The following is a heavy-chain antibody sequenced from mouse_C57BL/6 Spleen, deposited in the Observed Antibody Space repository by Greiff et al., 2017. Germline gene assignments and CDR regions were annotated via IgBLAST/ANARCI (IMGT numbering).Heavy chain of an antibody. D-gene: IGHD2-4*01. CDR1: GYAFSSSW. CDR2: IYPGDGDT. V-gene: IGHV1-82*01. CDR3: ARKDYDWFAY. J-gene: IGHJ3*01. Sequence: VHLVESGPELVKPGASVKISCKASGYAFSSSWMNWVKQRPGKGLEWIGRIYPGDGDTNYNGKFKGKATLTADKSSSTAYMQLSSLTSEDSAVYFCARKDYDWFAYWGQGTLVTVSA.